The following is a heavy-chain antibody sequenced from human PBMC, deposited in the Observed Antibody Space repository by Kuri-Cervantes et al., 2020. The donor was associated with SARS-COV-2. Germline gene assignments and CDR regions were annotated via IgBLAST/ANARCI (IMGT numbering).Heavy chain of an antibody. V-gene: IGHV3-21*01. CDR3: ARGFKQSNGVDY. J-gene: IGHJ4*02. CDR2: ISSSSSYI. Sequence: GGSLRLSCAVYGGSFSGYYWSWIRQPPGKGLEWVSSISSSSSYIYYADSVKGRFTISRDNAKNSLYLQMNSLRAEDTAVYYCARGFKQSNGVDYWGQGTLVTVSS. D-gene: IGHD2-8*01. CDR1: GGSFSGYY.